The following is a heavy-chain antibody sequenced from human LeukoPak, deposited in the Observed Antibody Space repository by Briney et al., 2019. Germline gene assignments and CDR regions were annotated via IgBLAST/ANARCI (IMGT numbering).Heavy chain of an antibody. V-gene: IGHV3-30*18. CDR3: AKDMGGSWYGGVDY. Sequence: GGSLRLSCAASKFTFSSYGMHWVRQAPGKGLEWVAVISYDGSNTYYADSVKGRFTISRDNSKNTLYLQMNSLRAEDTAVYYCAKDMGGSWYGGVDYWGQGNLVTVSS. CDR1: KFTFSSYG. J-gene: IGHJ4*02. D-gene: IGHD6-13*01. CDR2: ISYDGSNT.